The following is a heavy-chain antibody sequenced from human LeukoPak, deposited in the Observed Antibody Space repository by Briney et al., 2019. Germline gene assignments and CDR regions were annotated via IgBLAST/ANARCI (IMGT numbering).Heavy chain of an antibody. J-gene: IGHJ4*02. CDR3: TKGLGYYDRSGYYGYFEY. D-gene: IGHD3-22*01. V-gene: IGHV3-23*01. CDR1: GFTFSSYA. Sequence: PGGSLRLSCVASGFTFSSYAMSWVRQVPGKGLEWVSVISGSGNSTYYADSVKGQFTISRDKSKNTLYLHMNSLRAEDTAVYYCTKGLGYYDRSGYYGYFEYWGQGTLVTVSS. CDR2: ISGSGNST.